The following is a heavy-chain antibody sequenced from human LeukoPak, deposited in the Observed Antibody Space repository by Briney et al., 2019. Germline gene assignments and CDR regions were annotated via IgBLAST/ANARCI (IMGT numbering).Heavy chain of an antibody. CDR2: VYFSGST. Sequence: SETLSLTCTVSGGSINGFYWNWIWQSPGKGLEWIGHVYFSGSTNHNPSLNSRVSISVDTSKNQFSLKMTSVTAADTAVYYCARGEALRQNYGLDVWGQGTTVTVSS. D-gene: IGHD2/OR15-2a*01. CDR1: GGSINGFY. CDR3: ARGEALRQNYGLDV. V-gene: IGHV4-59*01. J-gene: IGHJ6*02.